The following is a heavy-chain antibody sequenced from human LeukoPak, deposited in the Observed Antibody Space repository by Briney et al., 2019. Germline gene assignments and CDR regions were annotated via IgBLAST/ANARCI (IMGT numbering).Heavy chain of an antibody. D-gene: IGHD3-22*01. J-gene: IGHJ4*02. CDR3: AREKGTYYDSSPHTNLLDY. V-gene: IGHV4-34*01. CDR2: INHSGST. CDR1: GGSFSGYY. Sequence: PSETLPLTCAVYGGSFSGYYWSWIRQPPGKGLEWIGEINHSGSTNYNPSLKSRVTISVDTSKNQFSLKLSSVTAADTAVYYCAREKGTYYDSSPHTNLLDYWGQGTLVTVSS.